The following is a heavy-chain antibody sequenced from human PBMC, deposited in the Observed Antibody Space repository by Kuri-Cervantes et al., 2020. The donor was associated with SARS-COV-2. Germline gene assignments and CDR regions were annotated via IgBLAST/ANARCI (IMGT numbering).Heavy chain of an antibody. V-gene: IGHV3-7*01. D-gene: IGHD2-21*01. CDR3: ARDPAYCGGDCYFNYYYYYGMDV. J-gene: IGHJ6*02. Sequence: GGSLRLSCAASGFTFSSYWMSWVRQAPGKGLEWVANIKQDGSEKYYVDSVKGRFTISRDNAKNSLYLQMNSLRAEDTAVYYCARDPAYCGGDCYFNYYYYYGMDVWGQGTTVTVSS. CDR1: GFTFSSYW. CDR2: IKQDGSEK.